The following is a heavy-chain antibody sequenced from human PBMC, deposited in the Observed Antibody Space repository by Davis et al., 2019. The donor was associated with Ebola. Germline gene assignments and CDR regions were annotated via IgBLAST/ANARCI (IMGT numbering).Heavy chain of an antibody. CDR3: ATLRRTITGMDDGFDI. D-gene: IGHD2-8*02. J-gene: IGHJ3*02. CDR1: GYTFTNYW. Sequence: GESLKISCKGSGYTFTNYWIGWVRQMPGKGLEWMGIIYLGDSDTRYSPSFRGQVTISADKSFKTAFLHWSSLKASDTAMYYCATLRRTITGMDDGFDIWGQGTMVTISS. CDR2: IYLGDSDT. V-gene: IGHV5-51*01.